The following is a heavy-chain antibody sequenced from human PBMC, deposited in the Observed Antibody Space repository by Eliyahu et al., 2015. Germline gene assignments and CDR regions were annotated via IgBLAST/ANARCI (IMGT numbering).Heavy chain of an antibody. CDR3: ARDWKKVPNASYLSPYYQGMDV. CDR1: GFAFXXXA. V-gene: IGHV3-30*07. D-gene: IGHD3-22*01. CDR2: ISHDGNAV. J-gene: IGHJ6*02. Sequence: QEQLVESGGGVVQPGKSLRLSCGXSGFAFXXXAXXWXRLTPGKGPEWVAVISHDGNAVYYAESVRGRFTISRDNFKNTLYLQMDSLRAEDTAVYYCARDWKKVPNASYLSPYYQGMDVWGQGTTVTVAS.